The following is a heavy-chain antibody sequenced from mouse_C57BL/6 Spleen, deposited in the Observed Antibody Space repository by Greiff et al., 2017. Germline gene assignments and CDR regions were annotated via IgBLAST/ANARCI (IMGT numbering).Heavy chain of an antibody. V-gene: IGHV5-16*01. CDR2: INYDGSST. CDR3: AIYYGYEGYYAMDY. J-gene: IGHJ4*01. CDR1: GFTFSDYY. D-gene: IGHD2-2*01. Sequence: EVQRVESEGGLVQPGSSMKLSCTASGFTFSDYYMAWVRQVPEKGLEWVANINYDGSSTYYLDSLKSRFIISRDNAKNILYLQMSSLKSEDTATYYCAIYYGYEGYYAMDYWGQGTSVTVSS.